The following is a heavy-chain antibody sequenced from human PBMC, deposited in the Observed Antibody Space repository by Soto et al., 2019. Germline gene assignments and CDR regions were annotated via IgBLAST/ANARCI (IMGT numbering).Heavy chain of an antibody. V-gene: IGHV4-34*01. CDR3: ARGKAAHRRNYNYYDYMDV. CDR2: INHSGST. CDR1: GGSFSGYY. Sequence: QVQLQQWGAGLLKPSETLSLTCAVYGGSFSGYYWGWIRQPPGKGLEWIGEINHSGSTNYNPSLKSRVTRSVDTSKNQFSLKLSSVTAADTAVYYCARGKAAHRRNYNYYDYMDVWGKGTTVTVSS. D-gene: IGHD6-13*01. J-gene: IGHJ6*03.